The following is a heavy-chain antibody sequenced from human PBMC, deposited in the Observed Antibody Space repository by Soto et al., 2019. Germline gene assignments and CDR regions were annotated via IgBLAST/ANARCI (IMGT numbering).Heavy chain of an antibody. J-gene: IGHJ4*02. CDR2: ISAYNGNT. Sequence: QVQLVQSGAEVKKPGASVKVSCKASGYTFASYAISWMRQAPGQGLEWMGWISAYNGNTNYAQKLQGRVTMTTDTYTSTDYMELRSLRSDDTAVYYCARDPPPPDYWGQGTLVTVSS. CDR3: ARDPPPPDY. V-gene: IGHV1-18*01. CDR1: GYTFASYA.